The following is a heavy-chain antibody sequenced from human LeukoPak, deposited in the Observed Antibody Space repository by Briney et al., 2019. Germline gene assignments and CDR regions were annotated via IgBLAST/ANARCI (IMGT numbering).Heavy chain of an antibody. CDR1: GGSLSSGDYY. CDR2: IYYSGST. D-gene: IGHD6-13*01. J-gene: IGHJ4*02. V-gene: IGHV4-30-4*01. Sequence: SETLSLTCTVSGGSLSSGDYYWRWVRQPPGKGLEWNGFIYYSGSTYYHPSLKSRVTISVDTSKNQFSLKLSSVTAADTAVYYCARENQQLVPFSYFDYWGQGTLVTVSS. CDR3: ARENQQLVPFSYFDY.